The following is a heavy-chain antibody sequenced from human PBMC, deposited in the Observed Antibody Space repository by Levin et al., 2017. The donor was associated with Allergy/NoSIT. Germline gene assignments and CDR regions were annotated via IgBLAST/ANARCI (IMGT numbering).Heavy chain of an antibody. J-gene: IGHJ4*02. V-gene: IGHV3-23*01. CDR3: AKGDAYYYGSGSDTLGRSFDY. CDR2: ISGSGGST. Sequence: QAGGSLRLSCAASGFTFSSYAMSWVRQAPGKGLEWVSAISGSGGSTYYADSVKGRFTISRDNSKNTLYLQMNSLRAEDTAVYYCAKGDAYYYGSGSDTLGRSFDYWGQGTLVTVSS. D-gene: IGHD3-10*01. CDR1: GFTFSSYA.